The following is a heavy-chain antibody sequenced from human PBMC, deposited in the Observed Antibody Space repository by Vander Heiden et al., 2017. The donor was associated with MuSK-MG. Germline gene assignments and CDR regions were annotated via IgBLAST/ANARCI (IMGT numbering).Heavy chain of an antibody. Sequence: QLQLQESGPGLVKPSETLSLTCTVSGGSISSSSYYWGWIRQPPGKGLEWIGSIYYSGSTYYNPSLKSRVTISVDTSKNQFSLKLSSVTAADTAVYYCARQNLRMTTVNLGGTLHFDYWGQGTLVTVSS. D-gene: IGHD4-4*01. CDR3: ARQNLRMTTVNLGGTLHFDY. V-gene: IGHV4-39*01. J-gene: IGHJ4*02. CDR1: GGSISSSSYY. CDR2: IYYSGST.